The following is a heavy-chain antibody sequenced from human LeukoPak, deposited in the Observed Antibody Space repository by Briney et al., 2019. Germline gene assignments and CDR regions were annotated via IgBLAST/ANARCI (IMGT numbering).Heavy chain of an antibody. CDR2: TYYRSKWYD. V-gene: IGHV6-1*01. J-gene: IGHJ4*02. CDR1: GDSVSTNSAA. Sequence: SQTLSLTCAISGDSVSTNSAAWNWIRQSPSRGLEWLGRTYYRSKWYDDYAVSVKSRITINPDTSKNQFSLQLNSATPEDTAVYYCARDKGGSGYDHLDSWGQGTLVTVSS. D-gene: IGHD5-12*01. CDR3: ARDKGGSGYDHLDS.